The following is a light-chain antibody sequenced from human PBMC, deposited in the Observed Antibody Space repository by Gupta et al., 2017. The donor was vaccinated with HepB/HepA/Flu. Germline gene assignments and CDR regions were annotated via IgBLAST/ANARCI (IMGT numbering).Light chain of an antibody. J-gene: IGLJ1*01. Sequence: QSALTQPPSVSGTPGQSVSIYCTATSSDIGSYTRVSWYQQSPGTAPKLIIYEVDNRPSGVPDRFSGSKSGNTASLTISGLQTEDEADYYCSSYTTSNTYVFGIGTKVTVL. CDR1: SSDIGSYTR. CDR3: SSYTTSNTYV. V-gene: IGLV2-18*02. CDR2: EVD.